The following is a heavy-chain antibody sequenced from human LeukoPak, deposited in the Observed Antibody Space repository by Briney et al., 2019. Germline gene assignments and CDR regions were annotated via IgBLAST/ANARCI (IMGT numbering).Heavy chain of an antibody. CDR2: IYYSGST. CDR3: ARVAWDQLLGYYYYYMDV. J-gene: IGHJ6*03. D-gene: IGHD2-2*01. CDR1: GGSVSSSSYH. V-gene: IGHV4-39*07. Sequence: PSETLSLTCTVSGGSVSSSSYHWGWIRQPPGKGLEWIGSIYYSGSTYYNPSLKSRVTISVDTSKNQFSLKLSSVTAADTAVYYCARVAWDQLLGYYYYYMDVWGKGTTVTVSS.